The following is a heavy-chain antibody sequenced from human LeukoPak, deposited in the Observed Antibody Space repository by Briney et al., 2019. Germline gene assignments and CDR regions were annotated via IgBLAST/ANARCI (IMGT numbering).Heavy chain of an antibody. J-gene: IGHJ4*02. V-gene: IGHV1-18*01. CDR2: ISAYNGNT. Sequence: ASVKVSSKASGYTFTSYGISWVRQAPGQGLEWMGWISAYNGNTNYAQKLQGRVTMTTDTSTSTAYMELRSLRSDDTAVYYCAREDCSGGSCYSYYIDYWGQGTLVTVSS. CDR1: GYTFTSYG. CDR3: AREDCSGGSCYSYYIDY. D-gene: IGHD2-15*01.